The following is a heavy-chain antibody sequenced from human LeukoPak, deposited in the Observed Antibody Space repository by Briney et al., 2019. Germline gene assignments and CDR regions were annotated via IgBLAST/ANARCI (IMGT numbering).Heavy chain of an antibody. V-gene: IGHV3-11*01. Sequence: PGGSLRLSCAPSGFTFSDYYMGWIRQAPEKGLEWVSYISSTGSSTYYADSVKGRFTISRDNAKNSLCLQMNSLRVEDTAVYYCAKDGGYYAFGYWGQGTLVTVSS. CDR3: AKDGGYYAFGY. CDR1: GFTFSDYY. J-gene: IGHJ4*02. D-gene: IGHD1-26*01. CDR2: ISSTGSST.